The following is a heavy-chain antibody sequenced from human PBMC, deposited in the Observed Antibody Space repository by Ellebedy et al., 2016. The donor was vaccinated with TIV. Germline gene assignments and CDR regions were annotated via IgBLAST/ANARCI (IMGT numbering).Heavy chain of an antibody. CDR3: ARAGWGNWFDP. J-gene: IGHJ5*02. D-gene: IGHD7-27*01. V-gene: IGHV4-34*01. CDR2: INHSGST. CDR1: GGSISNYY. Sequence: MPSETLSLTCTVSGGSISNYYWSWIRQPPGKGLEWIGEINHSGSTNYNPSLKSRVTISVDTSKNQFSLKLSPVTAADTAVYYCARAGWGNWFDPWGQGTLVTVSS.